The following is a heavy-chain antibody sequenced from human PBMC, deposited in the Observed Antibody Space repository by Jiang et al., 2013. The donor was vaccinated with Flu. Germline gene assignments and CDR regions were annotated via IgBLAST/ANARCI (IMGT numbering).Heavy chain of an antibody. CDR2: IYWDDNE. D-gene: IGHD4-17*01. CDR3: ARFAYGDFIDCFDP. CDR1: GFSLSTSGMG. V-gene: IGHV2-5*02. J-gene: IGHJ5*02. Sequence: PTQTLTLTCTFSGFSLSTSGMGXGWIRQPPGKALEWLALIYWDDNERYSPSLKSRLTITKDTSQSHVVLTMTNMDPMDTATYYCARFAYGDFIDCFDPWGPGTLVTVSS.